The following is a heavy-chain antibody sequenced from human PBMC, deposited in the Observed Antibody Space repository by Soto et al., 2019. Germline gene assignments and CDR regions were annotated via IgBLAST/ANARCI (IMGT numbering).Heavy chain of an antibody. Sequence: QVQLVQSGAEVKKPGSSVKVSCKASGGTFSSYAISWVRQAPGQGLAWMGGIIPIFGTANYAQQFQGRVTITADESTSTAYMELSSLRSEDTAVYYCARPSDVDTAMPSPGYYYYGMDVWGQGTTVTVSS. V-gene: IGHV1-69*01. D-gene: IGHD5-18*01. CDR3: ARPSDVDTAMPSPGYYYYGMDV. CDR2: IIPIFGTA. CDR1: GGTFSSYA. J-gene: IGHJ6*02.